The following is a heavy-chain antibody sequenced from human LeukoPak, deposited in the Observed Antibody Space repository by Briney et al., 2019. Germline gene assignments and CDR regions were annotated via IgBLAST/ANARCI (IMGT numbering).Heavy chain of an antibody. CDR2: IYTSGST. V-gene: IGHV4-4*07. J-gene: IGHJ6*03. D-gene: IGHD2-2*01. CDR1: GSSISSYY. Sequence: SSETLSLTCTVSGSSISSYYWSWIRQPAGKGLEWIGRIYTSGSTNYNPSLKSRVTMSVDTSKNQFSLKLSSVTAADTAVYYCATTLVGLYYYYYYMDVWGKGTTVTASS. CDR3: ATTLVGLYYYYYYMDV.